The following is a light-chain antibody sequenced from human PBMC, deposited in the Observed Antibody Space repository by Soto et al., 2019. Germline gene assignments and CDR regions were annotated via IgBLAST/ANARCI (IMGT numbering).Light chain of an antibody. Sequence: ANQLTQPPSSLTAPVGHRVTITCRASQGISSALAWYQQTAGKAAKILIYDACSVESGVPSRLSGGVSGADFTLTITSLQPEDFATYYCQQFNNYPFTVGLGTKVDIK. CDR3: QQFNNYPFT. J-gene: IGKJ3*01. CDR1: QGISSA. V-gene: IGKV1D-13*01. CDR2: DAC.